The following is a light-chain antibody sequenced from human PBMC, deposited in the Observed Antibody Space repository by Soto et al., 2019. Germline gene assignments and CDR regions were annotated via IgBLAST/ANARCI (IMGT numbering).Light chain of an antibody. CDR3: FSYAGDSVYV. J-gene: IGLJ1*01. V-gene: IGLV2-14*03. CDR2: NVN. CDR1: NSDIGAYDY. Sequence: QSALTQPASVSGSPGQSITISCSGTNSDIGAYDYVSWYQQHPGKPPKLIIYNVNNRPSGVSFRFSGSKSANTASLTISGLQTEDEADYYCFSYAGDSVYVFGTGTKVTVL.